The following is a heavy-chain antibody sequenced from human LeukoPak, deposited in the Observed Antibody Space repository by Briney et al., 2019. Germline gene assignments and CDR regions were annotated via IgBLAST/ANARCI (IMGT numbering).Heavy chain of an antibody. J-gene: IGHJ6*03. CDR2: IRYDGSDK. CDR1: GFTSNSYV. Sequence: GESLRLSCAASGFTSNSYVMHWVRQAPGKRLEWVAFIRYDGSDKYYADSVTGRFSISRDSSKNTLFLQMDSLRIEDTAVYYCAKDQSTGTSWTSYYMDVWGKGTTVTVSS. V-gene: IGHV3-30*02. CDR3: AKDQSTGTSWTSYYMDV. D-gene: IGHD1-14*01.